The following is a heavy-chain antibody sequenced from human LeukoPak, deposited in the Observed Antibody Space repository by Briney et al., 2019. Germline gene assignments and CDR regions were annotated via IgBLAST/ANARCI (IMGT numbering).Heavy chain of an antibody. CDR3: ARGEGIAAVGGFNSYPN. CDR1: GVSISSSNSY. CDR2: IYYSGNT. J-gene: IGHJ4*02. D-gene: IGHD6-13*01. Sequence: SETLSLTCTVSGVSISSSNSYWGWIRQPPGKGLEWIGSIYYSGNTYYNASLKSQVSISIDTSKNQFSLRLTSVTAADTAVYYCARGEGIAAVGGFNSYPNWGQGTLVTVSS. V-gene: IGHV4-39*01.